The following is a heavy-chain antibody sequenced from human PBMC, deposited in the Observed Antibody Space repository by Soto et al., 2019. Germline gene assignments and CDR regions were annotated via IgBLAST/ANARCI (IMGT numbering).Heavy chain of an antibody. Sequence: EVPMVESGGGLVKPGGSLRLSCAASGFTFINYSMNWVRQAPGKGLEWVSSISSTSTYIYYADSVKGRFTFSRDNAKNSLYLQMNSLRAEDTAVYYCARGPVGDFWSGLPDYWGQGTLVTVSS. D-gene: IGHD3-3*01. J-gene: IGHJ4*02. CDR2: ISSTSTYI. CDR1: GFTFINYS. V-gene: IGHV3-21*01. CDR3: ARGPVGDFWSGLPDY.